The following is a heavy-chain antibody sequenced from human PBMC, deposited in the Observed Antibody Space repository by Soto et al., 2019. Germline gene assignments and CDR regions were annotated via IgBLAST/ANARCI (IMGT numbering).Heavy chain of an antibody. CDR1: GGSISSNY. CDR2: VYNSGST. J-gene: IGHJ4*02. CDR3: ARYRREAVAGYTLDN. D-gene: IGHD6-13*01. Sequence: PSLTCTVSGGSISSNYWTWIRQPPGKGLEWIGYVYNSGSTNYNPSLKSRVTISEDTSKSQFSLKVNSMTAADTAVYYCARYRREAVAGYTLDNWGQGILVTVSS. V-gene: IGHV4-59*01.